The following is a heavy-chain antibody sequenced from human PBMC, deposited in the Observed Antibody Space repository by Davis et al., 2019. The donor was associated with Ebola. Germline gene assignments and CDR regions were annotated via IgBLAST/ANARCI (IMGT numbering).Heavy chain of an antibody. V-gene: IGHV3-48*01. CDR2: ISTSSSTI. J-gene: IGHJ4*02. CDR1: GFTFSSYS. CDR3: AKKYNNNWPSFNY. D-gene: IGHD1-1*01. Sequence: GESLKISCAASGFTFSSYSMNWVRQAPGKGPEWVSYISTSSSTIYYADSVRVRFTISRDDSKNTLYLQMNYLRAEDTALYYCAKKYNNNWPSFNYWGQGALVTVSS.